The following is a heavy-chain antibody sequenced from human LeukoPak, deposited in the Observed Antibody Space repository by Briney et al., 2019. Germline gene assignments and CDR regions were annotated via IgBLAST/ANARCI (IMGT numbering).Heavy chain of an antibody. Sequence: GRSLRLSCAASGFTFSNAWMSWVRQAPGKGLEWVGRIKSKTDGGTTDYAAPVKGRFTISRDDSKNTLYLQMNSLKTEDTAVYYCTTESSGTFAFDIWGQGTMVTVSS. V-gene: IGHV3-15*01. CDR2: IKSKTDGGTT. CDR3: TTESSGTFAFDI. CDR1: GFTFSNAW. J-gene: IGHJ3*02. D-gene: IGHD6-19*01.